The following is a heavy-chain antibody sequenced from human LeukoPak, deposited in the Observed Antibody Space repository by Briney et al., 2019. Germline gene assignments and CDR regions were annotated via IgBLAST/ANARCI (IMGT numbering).Heavy chain of an antibody. J-gene: IGHJ4*02. Sequence: PSQTLSLTCTVSGGSIGSGPYYWSWIRQPAGKGLEWIGRIYTSGRTDYTPSLKIRITISADTSKNHFSLKLSPVTAADTAVYYCVRENARSVPTAVSPLDDWGQGTLVTVSS. CDR2: IYTSGRT. V-gene: IGHV4-61*02. D-gene: IGHD2-2*01. CDR3: VRENARSVPTAVSPLDD. CDR1: GGSIGSGPYY.